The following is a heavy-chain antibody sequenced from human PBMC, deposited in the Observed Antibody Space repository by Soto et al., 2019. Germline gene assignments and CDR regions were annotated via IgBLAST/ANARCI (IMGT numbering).Heavy chain of an antibody. Sequence: PGGSLRLSCAASAFTFSSHAMHWVRQAPGKGLEWVSYISSSSSTIYYADSVKGRFTISRDNAKNSLYLQMNSLRAEDTAVYYCARDLNLGSFDYWGQGTLVTVSS. J-gene: IGHJ4*02. V-gene: IGHV3-48*01. CDR1: AFTFSSHA. CDR2: ISSSSSTI. CDR3: ARDLNLGSFDY.